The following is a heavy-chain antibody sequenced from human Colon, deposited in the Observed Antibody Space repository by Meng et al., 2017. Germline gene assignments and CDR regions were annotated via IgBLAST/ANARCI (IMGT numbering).Heavy chain of an antibody. CDR3: ARGRYSGYLP. CDR1: GGSCSGYY. D-gene: IGHD5-12*01. Sequence: QVQLQQWGAGLLKPSETLSLTCAVYGGSCSGYYWSWIRQPPGKGLEWIGEINHSGSTNYNPSLKSRVTISVDTSKNQFSLKLSSVTAADTAVYYCARGRYSGYLPWGQGTLVTVSS. CDR2: INHSGST. J-gene: IGHJ5*02. V-gene: IGHV4-34*01.